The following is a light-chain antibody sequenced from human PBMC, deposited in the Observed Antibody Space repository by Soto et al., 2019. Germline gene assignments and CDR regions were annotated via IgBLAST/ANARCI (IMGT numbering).Light chain of an antibody. J-gene: IGLJ2*01. CDR1: SSDVGGYNY. CDR3: SSYTSSSTLVV. Sequence: QSALTQPASVSGSPGQSITISSTGTSSDVGGYNYVSWYQHHPGQAPKLMIYDVSNRPSGVSNRFSGSKSGNTASLTISGLQAEDEADYYCSSYTSSSTLVVFGGGTQLTVL. CDR2: DVS. V-gene: IGLV2-14*03.